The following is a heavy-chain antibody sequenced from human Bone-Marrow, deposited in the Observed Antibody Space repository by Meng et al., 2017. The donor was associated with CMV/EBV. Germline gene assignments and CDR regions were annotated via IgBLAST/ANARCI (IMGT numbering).Heavy chain of an antibody. CDR1: GFSLTTTGMR. Sequence: SGPTLVKPTQTLTLTCAFSGFSLTTTGMRVSWVRQPPGKALEWLARIDWDDGKFYSTSLKTRLTVSKDTSKNQVVLTMTNMDPVDTATYYCARLERGYWGQGTLVTASS. CDR2: IDWDDGK. CDR3: ARLERGY. J-gene: IGHJ4*02. V-gene: IGHV2-70D*14. D-gene: IGHD5-24*01.